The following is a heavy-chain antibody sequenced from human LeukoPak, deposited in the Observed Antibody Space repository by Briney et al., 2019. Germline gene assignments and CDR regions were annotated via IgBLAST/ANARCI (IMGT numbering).Heavy chain of an antibody. V-gene: IGHV4-39*01. Sequence: PSETLSLTCTVSGGSISSSSYYWGWIRQPPGKGLEWIGSIYYSGSTYYNPSLKSRVTISVDTSKNQFSLKLSSVTAADTAVYYCARQNPCDYWGQGTLVTVSS. CDR1: GGSISSSSYY. CDR2: IYYSGST. CDR3: ARQNPCDY. J-gene: IGHJ4*02.